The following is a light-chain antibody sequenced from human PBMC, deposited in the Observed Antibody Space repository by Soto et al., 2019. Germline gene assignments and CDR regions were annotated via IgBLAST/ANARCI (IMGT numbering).Light chain of an antibody. V-gene: IGLV2-8*01. Sequence: QSALTQPPSASGSPGQSVTISCTGSSSDVGGYNYVSWYQQHPGKAPKLMIYEVSKRPSGVPDRFSGSKSGITASLTVSGLQAEDEADYYCSSYAGNRDVIFGGGTKLTVL. CDR1: SSDVGGYNY. CDR3: SSYAGNRDVI. CDR2: EVS. J-gene: IGLJ2*01.